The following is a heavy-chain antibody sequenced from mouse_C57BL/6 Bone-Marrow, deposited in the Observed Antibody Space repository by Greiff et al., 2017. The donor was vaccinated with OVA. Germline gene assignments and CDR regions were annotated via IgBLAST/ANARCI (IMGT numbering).Heavy chain of an antibody. CDR3: ARQRGYYGLDY. J-gene: IGHJ2*01. D-gene: IGHD1-2*01. CDR1: GFTFSSYT. CDR2: ISGGGGNT. Sequence: EVKLMESGGGLVKPGGSLKLSCAASGFTFSSYTMSWVRQTPEKRLEWVATISGGGGNTYYPDSVKGRFTISRDNAKNTLYLQMSSLRSEDTALYYCARQRGYYGLDYWGQGTTLTVSS. V-gene: IGHV5-9*01.